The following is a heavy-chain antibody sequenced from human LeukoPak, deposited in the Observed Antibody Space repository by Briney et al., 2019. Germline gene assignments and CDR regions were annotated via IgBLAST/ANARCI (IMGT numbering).Heavy chain of an antibody. Sequence: GGSLRLSCAASGFTFSTFAMVWVRQPPGKGLEWVSSIFPSGGEIHYADSVRGRFTISRDNSKSTLSLQMNSLRAEDTAVYYCAKGGGFHPPEYWGQGTLVTVSS. J-gene: IGHJ4*02. D-gene: IGHD3-16*01. V-gene: IGHV3-23*01. CDR1: GFTFSTFA. CDR3: AKGGGFHPPEY. CDR2: IFPSGGEI.